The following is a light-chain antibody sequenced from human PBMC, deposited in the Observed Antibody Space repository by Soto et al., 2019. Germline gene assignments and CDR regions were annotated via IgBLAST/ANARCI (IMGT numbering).Light chain of an antibody. Sequence: EVVLTQSPGTLSLSPGERATLSCRASQSVGSSNLVWYQQKPGQAPRLLVSSASGRATGIPDRFSGSGSGTDFTLTISRLEPEDVAVYVCNHYGSSPLLTFGGGTKVEIK. CDR2: SAS. CDR3: NHYGSSPLLT. CDR1: QSVGSSN. J-gene: IGKJ4*01. V-gene: IGKV3-20*01.